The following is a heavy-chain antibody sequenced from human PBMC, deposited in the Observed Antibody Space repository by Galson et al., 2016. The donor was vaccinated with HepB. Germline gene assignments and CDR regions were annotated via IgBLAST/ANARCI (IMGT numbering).Heavy chain of an antibody. Sequence: SLRLSCAASGLSFSNSDMSWVRQAPGQGLEWVSHIGSSGIITYYADSVRGRLTISRDNSKSTLYLQMHSLRDEDTAVYYCAGLWIWGQGTKVTVSS. CDR2: IGSSGIIT. D-gene: IGHD3-16*01. CDR3: AGLWI. J-gene: IGHJ3*02. CDR1: GLSFSNSD. V-gene: IGHV3-23*01.